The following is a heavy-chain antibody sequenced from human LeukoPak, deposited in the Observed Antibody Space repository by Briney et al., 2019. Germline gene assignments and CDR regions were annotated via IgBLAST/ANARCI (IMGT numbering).Heavy chain of an antibody. D-gene: IGHD6-19*01. V-gene: IGHV3-30*03. CDR1: GFTFNNYG. CDR2: ISFDGSDK. J-gene: IGHJ5*02. CDR3: ARSSGTDSGWWYWFDP. Sequence: GRSLRLSCAGSGFTFNNYGIHWVRQAPGKGLEWVAVISFDGSDKYYADSVKGRFTISRDNSKNTLYLQMNSLRAEDTAVYYCARSSGTDSGWWYWFDPWGQGTLVTVSS.